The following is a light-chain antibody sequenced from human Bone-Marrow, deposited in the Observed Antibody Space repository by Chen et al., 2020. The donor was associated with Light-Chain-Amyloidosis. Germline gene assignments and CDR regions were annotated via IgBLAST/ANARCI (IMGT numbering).Light chain of an antibody. CDR2: RDT. CDR3: QSGDSGGTYEVI. Sequence: SYELTQPPSVSVSPGQTARITCSGDDLPTKYAYWYQQKPGQAPVLVIHRDTERPSGISERFSGSSSRTTAALTIGRVQAEDEADYHCQSGDSGGTYEVIFGGGAKLSVL. CDR1: DLPTKY. V-gene: IGLV3-25*03. J-gene: IGLJ2*01.